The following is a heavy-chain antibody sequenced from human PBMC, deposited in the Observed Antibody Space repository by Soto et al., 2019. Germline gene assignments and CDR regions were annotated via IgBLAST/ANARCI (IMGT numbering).Heavy chain of an antibody. Sequence: QVQLVQSGAEVKKPGASVKVSCKASGYTFTSYGIRWVRQAPGQGLEWMGWISAYNGNTNYAQKLQGRVTMTTDTSTSTAYMELRSLRSDDTAVYYCARDRLGYGDYAFVDLSYWGQGTLVTVSS. CDR3: ARDRLGYGDYAFVDLSY. D-gene: IGHD4-17*01. J-gene: IGHJ4*02. V-gene: IGHV1-18*01. CDR1: GYTFTSYG. CDR2: ISAYNGNT.